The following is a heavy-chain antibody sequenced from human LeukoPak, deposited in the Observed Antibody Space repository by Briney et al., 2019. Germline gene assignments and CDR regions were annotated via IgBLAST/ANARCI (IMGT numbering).Heavy chain of an antibody. J-gene: IGHJ3*02. CDR3: AREGSAFDI. CDR2: IFASGST. V-gene: IGHV4-4*07. CDR1: GGSTSSYY. Sequence: PSETLSLTCTVSGGSTSSYYWSWIRQPPGKGLEWIGRIFASGSTKYNPSLKSRVTMSVETSKNQFSLKLSSVTAADTAVYYCAREGSAFDIWGQGTMVTVSS.